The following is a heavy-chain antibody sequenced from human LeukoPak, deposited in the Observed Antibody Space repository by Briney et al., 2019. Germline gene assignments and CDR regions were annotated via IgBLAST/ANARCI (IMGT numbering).Heavy chain of an antibody. V-gene: IGHV3-30*03. CDR1: GFIFSNYG. Sequence: GSLRLSCAASGFIFSNYGMHWVRQAPGKGLEWVAVITYDGSNKYYADSVKGRFTISRDNSRNMLYLQMNSLRAEDTAVYYSTRDWNDLDYWGQGTLVTVSS. D-gene: IGHD1-1*01. CDR3: TRDWNDLDY. J-gene: IGHJ4*02. CDR2: ITYDGSNK.